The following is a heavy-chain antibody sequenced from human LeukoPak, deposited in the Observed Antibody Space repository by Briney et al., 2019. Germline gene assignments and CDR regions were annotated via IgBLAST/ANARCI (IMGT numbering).Heavy chain of an antibody. J-gene: IGHJ4*02. V-gene: IGHV3-7*01. CDR1: GFTFSSYA. CDR2: IKQDGSEK. CDR3: ASIWLAGFDY. D-gene: IGHD3-9*01. Sequence: GGSLRLSCAASGFTFSSYAMSWGRQAPGKGLEWVANIKQDGSEKYYVDSVKGRFTISRDNAKNSLYLQMNSLRAGDTAVYYCASIWLAGFDYWGQGTLVTVSS.